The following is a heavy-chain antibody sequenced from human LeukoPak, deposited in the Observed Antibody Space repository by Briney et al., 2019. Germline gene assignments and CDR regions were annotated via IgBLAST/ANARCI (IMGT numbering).Heavy chain of an antibody. CDR3: AGRRPGFPLEY. J-gene: IGHJ4*01. CDR1: GFPFSIYD. Sequence: GGSLRLSCAASGFPFSIYDMHWVRQATGKALEWVSAIGTSGATYYPDSVKGRFTISREDAKNSLYLQMNSLRAGDTAVYYCAGRRPGFPLEYWGRGTLVTVSS. D-gene: IGHD2-21*01. CDR2: IGTSGAT. V-gene: IGHV3-13*04.